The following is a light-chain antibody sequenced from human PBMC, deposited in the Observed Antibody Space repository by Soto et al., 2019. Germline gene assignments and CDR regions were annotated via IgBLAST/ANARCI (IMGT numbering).Light chain of an antibody. J-gene: IGLJ3*02. V-gene: IGLV1-40*01. CDR1: SSNIGAGYD. CDR3: QSYDSSLGGWV. CDR2: GNS. Sequence: QSVLTQPPSVSGAPGQRVTISCTGSSSNIGAGYDVHWYQQLPGTAPKLLIYGNSNRPSGVPDRFSGSKSGTSAPLAITGLRAEDEADYYCQSYDSSLGGWVFGGGTKVTVL.